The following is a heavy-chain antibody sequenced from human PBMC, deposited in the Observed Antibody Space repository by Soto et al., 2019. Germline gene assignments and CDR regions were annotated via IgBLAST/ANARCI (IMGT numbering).Heavy chain of an antibody. CDR2: INPKSGGT. D-gene: IGHD2-8*01. CDR1: GYSFTDYH. CDR3: PRGDSKDSSNGVCSFFXNLDMDG. Sequence: DSVNASFKASGYSFTDYHIHWVRQAPGQWLELLGRINPKSGGTSTAHKFQGWVTMTTDTSINKASMELTRMTSEDPAIDYCPRGDSKDSSNGVCSFFXNLDMDGWGQGNTVPVSS. J-gene: IGHJ6*02. V-gene: IGHV1-2*04.